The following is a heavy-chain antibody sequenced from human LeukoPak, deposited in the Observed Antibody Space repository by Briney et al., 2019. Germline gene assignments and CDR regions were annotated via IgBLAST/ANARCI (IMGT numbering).Heavy chain of an antibody. V-gene: IGHV3-21*01. J-gene: IGHJ3*02. CDR2: ISSGSSYI. Sequence: PGGSLRLSCAASGFTFSSYSINWVRQAPGKGLEWVASISSGSSYIHYADSLMGRFTISRDNAQNSLYLRMNSLRAEDTAVYYCARGGSGRTQDDTFDIWGQGTMVTVSS. CDR1: GFTFSSYS. CDR3: ARGGSGRTQDDTFDI. D-gene: IGHD3-10*01.